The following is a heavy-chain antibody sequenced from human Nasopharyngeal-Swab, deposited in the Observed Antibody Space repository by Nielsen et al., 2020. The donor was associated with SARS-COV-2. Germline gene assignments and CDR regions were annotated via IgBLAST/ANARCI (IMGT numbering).Heavy chain of an antibody. J-gene: IGHJ4*02. CDR3: ARVHTPPTKGYFWSGYYRINLFDY. V-gene: IGHV1-18*01. D-gene: IGHD3-3*01. CDR1: GYTFTSYG. CDR2: ISAYNGNT. Sequence: ASVKVSCKASGYTFTSYGISWVRQAPGQGLEWMGGISAYNGNTNYAQKLQGRVTMTTDTSTSTAYMELRSLRSDDTAVYYCARVHTPPTKGYFWSGYYRINLFDYWGQGTLVTVSS.